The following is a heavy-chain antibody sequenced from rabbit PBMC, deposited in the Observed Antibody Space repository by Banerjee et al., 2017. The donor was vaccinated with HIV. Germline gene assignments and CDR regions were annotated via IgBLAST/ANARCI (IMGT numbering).Heavy chain of an antibody. CDR2: IYTGSGST. CDR1: GFSFSSSYW. V-gene: IGHV1S45*01. CDR3: ARGAGSNGFAFKL. Sequence: QEQLEESGGDLVKPEGSLTLTCTASGFSFSSSYWICWVRQAPGKGLEWIGCIYTGSGSTYYASWAKGRFTISKTSSTTVTLQMTSLTAADTATYFCARGAGSNGFAFKLWGQGTLVTVS. J-gene: IGHJ4*01. D-gene: IGHD4-2*01.